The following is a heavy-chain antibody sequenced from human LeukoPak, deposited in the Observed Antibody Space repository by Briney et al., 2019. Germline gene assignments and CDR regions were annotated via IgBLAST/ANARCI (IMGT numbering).Heavy chain of an antibody. CDR1: GESISSGGYY. CDR2: ISTSGST. V-gene: IGHV4-61*02. J-gene: IGHJ5*02. D-gene: IGHD6-13*01. CDR3: AGLYSSSWYWFDP. Sequence: SETLSLTCIVSGESISSGGYYWSWIRQPAGKGVAWIGRISTSGSTRYNPSLKSRVTISIDTSTNQFSLKLSSVTAADTAVYYCAGLYSSSWYWFDPWGQGTLVTVSS.